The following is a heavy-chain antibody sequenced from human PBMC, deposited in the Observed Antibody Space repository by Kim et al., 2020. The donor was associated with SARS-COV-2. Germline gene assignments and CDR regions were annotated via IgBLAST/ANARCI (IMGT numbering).Heavy chain of an antibody. CDR2: ISGHGDDT. V-gene: IGHV3-43*02. D-gene: IGHD3-16*02. Sequence: GGSLRLSCAASGFVFDDYPMHWVRQAPGKGLEWVSLISGHGDDTFYADSAKGRFTISRDNSKNTLYLQMNSLRLEDPAFFYCARVIGLQMPGASVDWGQG. J-gene: IGHJ1*01. CDR1: GFVFDDYP. CDR3: ARVIGLQMPGASVD.